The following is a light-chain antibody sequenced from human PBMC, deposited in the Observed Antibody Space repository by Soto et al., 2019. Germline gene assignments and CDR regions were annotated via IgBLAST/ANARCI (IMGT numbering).Light chain of an antibody. CDR3: QQYGSSPYT. Sequence: DIVLTQSPATLSLSPGERATLSCGASQTVSSSHLAWYQQKPGLAPRLLIYDASSRATGIPDRFSGSGSGTDFTLTISRLEPEDFAVYCCQQYGSSPYTFGQGTKLQIK. CDR2: DAS. J-gene: IGKJ2*01. CDR1: QTVSSSH. V-gene: IGKV3D-20*01.